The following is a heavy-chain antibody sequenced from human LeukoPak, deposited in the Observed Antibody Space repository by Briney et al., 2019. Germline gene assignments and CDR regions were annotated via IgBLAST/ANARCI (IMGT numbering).Heavy chain of an antibody. CDR3: ARVLPYGDYDYYFDY. V-gene: IGHV3-48*03. CDR2: ISSSGSTI. D-gene: IGHD4-17*01. Sequence: GGSLRLSCAASGFTFSSYEMNWVRQAPGKGLEWVSYISSSGSTIYYADSVKGRFTISRDNAKNSLCLQMNSLRAEDTAVYYCARVLPYGDYDYYFDYWGQGTLVTVSS. J-gene: IGHJ4*02. CDR1: GFTFSSYE.